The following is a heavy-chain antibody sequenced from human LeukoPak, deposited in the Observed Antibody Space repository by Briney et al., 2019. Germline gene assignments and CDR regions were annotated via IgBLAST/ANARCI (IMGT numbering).Heavy chain of an antibody. CDR2: IYFSGST. V-gene: IGHV4-61*08. Sequence: PSETLSLTCTVSGGSISSFYWSWFYWSWIRQPPGKGLEWIGYIYFSGSTNYNPSLKSRVTISVDTSKNQFSLKLSSVTAPDTAVYYCARLIGLGEVSPYFDSWGQGRLVTVSS. CDR1: GGSISS. J-gene: IGHJ4*02. D-gene: IGHD3-16*02. CDR3: ARLIGLGEVSPYFDS.